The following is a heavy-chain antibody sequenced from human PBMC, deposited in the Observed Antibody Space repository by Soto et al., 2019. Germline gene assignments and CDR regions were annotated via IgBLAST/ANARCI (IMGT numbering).Heavy chain of an antibody. J-gene: IGHJ6*02. Sequence: EAQLLESGGGLVQPGGSLRLSCAASGFTFSRYAMSWVLQAPGKGLEWVSTVTGGGQTTYNADSVNGRFSISRDNSKHTLYLQMNNLRAEDKAIYYCASSSGDLDVYGMDIWGPGTKVTVSS. V-gene: IGHV3-23*01. CDR2: VTGGGQTT. CDR3: ASSSGDLDVYGMDI. CDR1: GFTFSRYA. D-gene: IGHD3-10*01.